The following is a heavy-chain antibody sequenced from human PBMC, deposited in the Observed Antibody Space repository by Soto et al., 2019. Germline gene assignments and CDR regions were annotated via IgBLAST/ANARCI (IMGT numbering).Heavy chain of an antibody. D-gene: IGHD4-17*01. CDR2: ISGSGGST. Sequence: PGGSLRLSCAASGFTFSSYAMSWVRQAPGKGLEWVSAISGSGGSTYYADSVKGRFTISRDNSKNTLYLQMNSLRAEDTAVYYCAKATVPIGDDYGDYDAETVYYYYGMDVWGQGTTVTVSS. CDR3: AKATVPIGDDYGDYDAETVYYYYGMDV. J-gene: IGHJ6*02. CDR1: GFTFSSYA. V-gene: IGHV3-23*01.